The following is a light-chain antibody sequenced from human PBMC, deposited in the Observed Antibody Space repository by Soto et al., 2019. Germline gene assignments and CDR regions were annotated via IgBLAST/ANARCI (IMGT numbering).Light chain of an antibody. CDR1: NNDVGRYES. CDR3: SSYTSSGLYV. CDR2: DVS. Sequence: QSALTQPASVSGSPGQSITMSCTGTNNDVGRYESVSWYQQHTGRAPKLIIFDVSNRPSGVSGRVSGSKFGNTASLTISGLQAEDEADYYCSSYTSSGLYVFGTGTKVTVL. J-gene: IGLJ1*01. V-gene: IGLV2-14*03.